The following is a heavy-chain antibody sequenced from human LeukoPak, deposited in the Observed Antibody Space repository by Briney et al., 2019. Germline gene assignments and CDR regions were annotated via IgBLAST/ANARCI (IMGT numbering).Heavy chain of an antibody. CDR1: GFTFSSYE. V-gene: IGHV3-48*03. CDR3: ARAFQELPQLYYYYYMDV. J-gene: IGHJ6*03. CDR2: ISSSGSTI. Sequence: GGSLRLSCAASGFTFSSYEMNWVRQAPGKGLEWVSYISSSGSTIYYADSVKGRFTISRDNAKNSPYLQMNSLRAEDTAVYYCARAFQELPQLYYYYYMDVWGKGTTVTVSS. D-gene: IGHD6-13*01.